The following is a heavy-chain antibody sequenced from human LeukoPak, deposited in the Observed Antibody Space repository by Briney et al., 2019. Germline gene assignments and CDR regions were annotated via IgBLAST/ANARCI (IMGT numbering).Heavy chain of an antibody. CDR2: ISSSSSYI. J-gene: IGHJ3*02. V-gene: IGHV3-21*01. CDR3: ARDPNSSGYLDAFDI. D-gene: IGHD3-22*01. Sequence: GGSLRLSCAASGFTFSSYSMNWVRQAPGKGLEWVSSISSSSSYIYYADSVKGRFTISRDNAKNSLYLQMNSLRAEDTAVYYCARDPNSSGYLDAFDIWGQGTMVTVSS. CDR1: GFTFSSYS.